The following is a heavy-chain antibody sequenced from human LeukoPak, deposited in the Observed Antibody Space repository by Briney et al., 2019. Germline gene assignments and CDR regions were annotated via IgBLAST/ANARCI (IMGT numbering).Heavy chain of an antibody. J-gene: IGHJ5*02. V-gene: IGHV4-59*01. Sequence: SETLSLTCTVSGGSISSYYWSWIRQPPGKGLEWIGYIYYSGSTNYNLSLKSRVTISVDTSKNQFSLKLSSVTAADTAVYYCARAPPSRGWFDPWGQGTLVTVSS. D-gene: IGHD6-13*01. CDR3: ARAPPSRGWFDP. CDR2: IYYSGST. CDR1: GGSISSYY.